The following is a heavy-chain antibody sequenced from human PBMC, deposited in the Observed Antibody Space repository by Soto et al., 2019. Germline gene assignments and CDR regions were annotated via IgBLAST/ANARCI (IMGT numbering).Heavy chain of an antibody. CDR1: GYSISSGYY. Sequence: SETLSLTCAVSGYSISSGYYWGWIRQPPGKGLEWIGSIYHSGSTYYIPSLKSRVTISVDTSKNQFSLKLSSVTAADTAVYYCARVYFDSGAYYYDYFDYLGQGTLVTVSS. V-gene: IGHV4-38-2*01. D-gene: IGHD3-22*01. J-gene: IGHJ4*02. CDR2: IYHSGST. CDR3: ARVYFDSGAYYYDYFDY.